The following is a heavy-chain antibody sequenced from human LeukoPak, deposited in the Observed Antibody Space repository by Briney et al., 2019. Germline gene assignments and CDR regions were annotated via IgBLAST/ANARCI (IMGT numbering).Heavy chain of an antibody. CDR3: ASDDLPWFGEPAGLDY. Sequence: AGGALRLSCAASGFTFSSYAMHWVRQAPGKGLGGVAVISYDGSNKYYADSVKGRFTISRDNSKNTLYLQMNSLRAEDTAVYYCASDDLPWFGEPAGLDYWGQGTLVTVSS. V-gene: IGHV3-30*04. CDR2: ISYDGSNK. CDR1: GFTFSSYA. D-gene: IGHD3-10*01. J-gene: IGHJ4*02.